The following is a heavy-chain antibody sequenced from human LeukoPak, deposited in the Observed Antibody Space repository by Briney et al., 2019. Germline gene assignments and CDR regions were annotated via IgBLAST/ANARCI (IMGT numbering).Heavy chain of an antibody. J-gene: IGHJ3*02. V-gene: IGHV4-61*02. CDR2: IYTSGST. CDR1: GGSISSGSYY. Sequence: SETLSLTCTVSGGSISSGSYYWSWIRQPAGTGLEWIGRIYTSGSTNYNPSLKSRVTISVDTSKNQFSLKLSSVTAADTAVYYCARQMTTVTNDAFDIWGQGTMVTVSS. CDR3: ARQMTTVTNDAFDI. D-gene: IGHD4-17*01.